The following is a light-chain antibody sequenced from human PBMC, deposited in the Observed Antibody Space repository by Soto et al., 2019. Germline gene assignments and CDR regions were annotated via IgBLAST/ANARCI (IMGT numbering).Light chain of an antibody. J-gene: IGKJ1*01. CDR2: KAS. Sequence: DIQMTQSPSTLSASVGDRVTVTCRASQNIGSWVAWYQQKPGKAPNLLIYKASTLENGVPSRFSGTRSGTAFTLTIRSLQPDDFATYYCQQFSPSSARTFGQGTKVEGK. CDR3: QQFSPSSART. V-gene: IGKV1-5*03. CDR1: QNIGSW.